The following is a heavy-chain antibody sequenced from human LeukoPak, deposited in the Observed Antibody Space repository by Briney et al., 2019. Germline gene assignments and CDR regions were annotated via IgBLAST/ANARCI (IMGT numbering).Heavy chain of an antibody. V-gene: IGHV5-51*01. Sequence: GESLKISCKTSGYRLTDYWLGWVRQVPGKGLEWMGIIYPRDYETRYSPSFQGQVTISADNSISNAYLHWSSLKASDTAMYYCARHTTGGDGVFWGQGTLVTVSS. CDR3: ARHTTGGDGVF. CDR1: GYRLTDYW. D-gene: IGHD2-21*02. CDR2: IYPRDYET. J-gene: IGHJ4*02.